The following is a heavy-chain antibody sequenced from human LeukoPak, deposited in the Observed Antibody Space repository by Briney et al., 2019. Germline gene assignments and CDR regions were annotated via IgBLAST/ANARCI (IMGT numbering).Heavy chain of an antibody. CDR2: IFQSGTT. CDR1: GYSISSGYY. CDR3: ARVRMAATGFDY. D-gene: IGHD6-13*01. Sequence: NPSETLSLTCTVSGYSISSGYYWGWIRQPPGKGLEWIGSIFQSGTTSYNPSLKSRVTMLVDTSKSQFSLKLTSVIAADTAVYYCARVRMAATGFDYWDQGTLVTVSS. J-gene: IGHJ4*02. V-gene: IGHV4-38-2*02.